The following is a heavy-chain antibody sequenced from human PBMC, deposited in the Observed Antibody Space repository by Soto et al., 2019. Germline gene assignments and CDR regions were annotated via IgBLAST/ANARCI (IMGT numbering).Heavy chain of an antibody. V-gene: IGHV1-69*13. J-gene: IGHJ4*02. CDR1: GGTFSSYA. Sequence: SVKVSCKASGGTFSSYAISWVRQAPGQGLEWMGGIIPIFGTTNYAQKFQGRVTITADASTSTAYMELSSLRSEDTAVYYCARDMVRGVIRDYWGQGTLVTVSS. CDR2: IIPIFGTT. D-gene: IGHD3-10*01. CDR3: ARDMVRGVIRDY.